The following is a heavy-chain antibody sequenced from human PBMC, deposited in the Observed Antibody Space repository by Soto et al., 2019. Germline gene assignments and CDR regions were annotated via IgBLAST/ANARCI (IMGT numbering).Heavy chain of an antibody. V-gene: IGHV3-7*04. CDR1: GFTFSSYW. Sequence: GGSLRLSCAASGFTFSSYWMSWVRQAPGKGLEWVANIKQDGSEKYYVDSVKGRFTISRDNAKNSLYLQMNSLRAEDTAVYYCARDGSGWYSAYYYGMDVWGQGTTVTVSS. J-gene: IGHJ6*02. CDR2: IKQDGSEK. CDR3: ARDGSGWYSAYYYGMDV. D-gene: IGHD6-19*01.